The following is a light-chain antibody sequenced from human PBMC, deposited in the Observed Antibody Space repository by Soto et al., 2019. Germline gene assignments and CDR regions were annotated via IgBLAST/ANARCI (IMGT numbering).Light chain of an antibody. J-gene: IGLJ2*01. V-gene: IGLV2-23*02. CDR2: EVS. CDR1: GNDVGNYNL. CDR3: CSSSGVSTWI. Sequence: QSVLSQPASVSGSPGQSVTISCSGTGNDVGNYNLVSWYQQHPGKVPKLLIYEVSRRPSGVSDRFSASKSGSTASLTISGLQAEDEAHYYCCSSSGVSTWIFGGGTKLTVL.